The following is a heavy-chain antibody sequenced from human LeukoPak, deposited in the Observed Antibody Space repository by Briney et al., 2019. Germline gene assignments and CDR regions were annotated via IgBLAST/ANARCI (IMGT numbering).Heavy chain of an antibody. V-gene: IGHV4-34*01. CDR3: ARGGRSYYYYYGMDV. D-gene: IGHD1-14*01. CDR2: INHSGST. J-gene: IGHJ6*02. Sequence: SETLSLTCAVYGGSFSGYYWSCIRQPPGKGLEWIGEINHSGSTNYNPSLKSRVTISVDTSKNQFSLKLSSVTAADTAVYYCARGGRSYYYYYGMDVWGQGTTVTVSS. CDR1: GGSFSGYY.